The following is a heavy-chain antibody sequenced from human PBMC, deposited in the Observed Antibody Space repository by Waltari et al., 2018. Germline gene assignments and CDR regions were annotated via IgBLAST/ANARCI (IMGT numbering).Heavy chain of an antibody. CDR3: AKDAVTHLDY. Sequence: QVQLVESGGGVVQPGRSLRLSCVVSGFTFSSYAIHWVRQAPGKGLEWVAVISYDGSKKYYAASVKGRFTISRDNSKSTLYLQMNSLRGEDTAVYYCAKDAVTHLDYWGQGILVTVSS. D-gene: IGHD4-17*01. CDR1: GFTFSSYA. J-gene: IGHJ4*02. V-gene: IGHV3-30*18. CDR2: ISYDGSKK.